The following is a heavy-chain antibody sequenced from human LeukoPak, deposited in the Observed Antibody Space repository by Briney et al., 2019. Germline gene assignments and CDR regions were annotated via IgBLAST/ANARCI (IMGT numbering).Heavy chain of an antibody. D-gene: IGHD2-15*01. CDR3: AKGTYCSGGSCPLIDIDY. CDR2: ISGSGGST. J-gene: IGHJ4*02. V-gene: IGHV3-23*01. CDR1: GFTFSSYA. Sequence: PGGSLRLSCAASGFTFSSYAMSWVRQAPGKGLEWVSAISGSGGSTYYADSVKGRFTISRDNSKNTLYLQMNSLRAEDTAVYYCAKGTYCSGGSCPLIDIDYWGQGTLVTVSS.